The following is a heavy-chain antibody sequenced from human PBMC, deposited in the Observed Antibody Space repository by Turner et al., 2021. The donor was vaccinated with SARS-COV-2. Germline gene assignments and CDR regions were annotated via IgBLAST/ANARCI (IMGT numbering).Heavy chain of an antibody. CDR2: ISDSGGHT. Sequence: EVHLLASGGGLVQPGGSLRLSCAASGFTFRTYAMSWVRQSPGKGLEGGATISDSGGHTYYADSVKGRFTISRDNAKNTLYLQMNSLRAEDTAVYYCAKAPSFSGHFDYGGQGTLVTVSS. D-gene: IGHD5-12*01. V-gene: IGHV3-23*01. J-gene: IGHJ4*02. CDR1: GFTFRTYA. CDR3: AKAPSFSGHFDY.